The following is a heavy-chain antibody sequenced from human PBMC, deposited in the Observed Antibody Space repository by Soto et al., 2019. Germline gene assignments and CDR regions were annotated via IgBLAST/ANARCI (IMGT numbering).Heavy chain of an antibody. CDR3: ARGGDFWSGGGAFDI. CDR2: IWYDGSNK. D-gene: IGHD3-3*01. V-gene: IGHV3-33*01. CDR1: GFTFSSYG. Sequence: QVQLVESGGGVVQPGRSLRLSCAASGFTFSSYGMHWVRQAPGKGLEWVAVIWYDGSNKYYADSVKGRFTISRDNSKNTLYRQMNSLRAEDTAVYYCARGGDFWSGGGAFDIWGQGTMVTVSS. J-gene: IGHJ3*02.